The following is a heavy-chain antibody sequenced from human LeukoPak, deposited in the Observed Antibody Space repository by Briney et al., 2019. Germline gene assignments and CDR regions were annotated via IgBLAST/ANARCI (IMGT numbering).Heavy chain of an antibody. V-gene: IGHV4-31*03. D-gene: IGHD5-18*01. CDR1: GGFISGGGHY. CDR2: IHPGGTI. J-gene: IGHJ4*02. CDR3: ARGGDTAKGGDS. Sequence: SETLSLTCTVSGGFISGGGHYWTWTRQHPGEGLEWLGFIHPGGTIYYNPSLSGRLTISADTSKNQMSLKLSSVTAADTAVYYCARGGDTAKGGDSWGQGTLVIVSS.